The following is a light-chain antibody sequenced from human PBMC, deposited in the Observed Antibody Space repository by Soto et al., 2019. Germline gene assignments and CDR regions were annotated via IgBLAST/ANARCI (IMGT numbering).Light chain of an antibody. CDR1: SNDDGGYNY. CDR3: CSYTTSNTRQIV. J-gene: IGLJ1*01. Sequence: QSVLTQPASVSGSPGQSITISCTGTSNDDGGYNYVSWYQQHPGKSPKFMIYDVSSRPSVVSNCFSGSKSGNTASLTISGLQAEDEADYYCCSYTTSNTRQIVFGTGTKVTVL. CDR2: DVS. V-gene: IGLV2-14*03.